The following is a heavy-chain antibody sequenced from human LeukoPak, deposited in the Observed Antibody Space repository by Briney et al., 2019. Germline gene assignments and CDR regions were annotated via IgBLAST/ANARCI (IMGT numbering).Heavy chain of an antibody. CDR1: GGTFTIYA. J-gene: IGHJ4*02. D-gene: IGHD4-23*01. V-gene: IGHV1-69*04. CDR2: IIPILGIA. CDR3: GRDPDGGTSLDY. Sequence: GASVKVSCKASGGTFTIYAISWVRQAPGQGLEWMGRIIPILGIAIYAQKFQGRDTITADKSTSTAYMELSSLRSKHTAVYYCGRDPDGGTSLDYWGQGTLVTVSS.